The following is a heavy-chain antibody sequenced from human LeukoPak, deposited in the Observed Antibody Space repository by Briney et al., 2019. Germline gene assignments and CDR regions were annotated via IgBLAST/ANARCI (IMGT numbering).Heavy chain of an antibody. CDR3: ARESSTIIAAAGDAFDI. Sequence: GESLRLSCAASGFTFNSYSTNWVRQAPGKGLEWISDISSSGSTIYYADSVRGRFTISRDNSKNTLYLQMNSLRAEDTAVYYCARESSTIIAAAGDAFDIWGQGTMVTVSS. CDR1: GFTFNSYS. CDR2: ISSSGSTI. J-gene: IGHJ3*02. D-gene: IGHD6-13*01. V-gene: IGHV3-48*01.